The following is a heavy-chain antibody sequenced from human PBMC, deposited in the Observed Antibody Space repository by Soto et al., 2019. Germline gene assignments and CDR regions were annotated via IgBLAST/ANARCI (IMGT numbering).Heavy chain of an antibody. Sequence: GGSLRLSCAASGFTFSSYGMHWVRQAPGKGLEWVAVISYDGSNKYYADSVKGRFTISRDNSKNTLYLRMNSLRAEGTAVYYCAKLAAVQNYYYYGMDVWGQGTTVTVSS. D-gene: IGHD1-1*01. V-gene: IGHV3-30*18. CDR2: ISYDGSNK. CDR3: AKLAAVQNYYYYGMDV. CDR1: GFTFSSYG. J-gene: IGHJ6*02.